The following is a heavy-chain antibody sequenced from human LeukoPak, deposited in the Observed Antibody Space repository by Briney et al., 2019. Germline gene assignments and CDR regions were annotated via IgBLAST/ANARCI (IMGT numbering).Heavy chain of an antibody. D-gene: IGHD5-18*01. CDR1: GFTVSSNS. CDR2: ISSSSSTI. J-gene: IGHJ4*02. CDR3: ARADLQLWFKGALVY. Sequence: PGGSLRLSCTVSGFTVSSNSMNWVRQAPGKGLEWVSYISSSSSTIYYADSVKGRFTISRDNAKNSLYLQMNSLRAEDTAVYYCARADLQLWFKGALVYWGQGTLVTVSS. V-gene: IGHV3-48*01.